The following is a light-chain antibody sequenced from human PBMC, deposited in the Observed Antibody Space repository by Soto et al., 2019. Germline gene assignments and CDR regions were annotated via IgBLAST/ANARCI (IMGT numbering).Light chain of an antibody. CDR1: QSVTSN. Sequence: EIVMTHSPATLSVSPGERATLSCRASQSVTSNLAWYQQKPGQAPRLLIYGASTRATGIPARFSGSGSGTEFTLTISSLQSEDFAVYYCQQYNNWWTFSQGTKVEIK. CDR3: QQYNNWWT. J-gene: IGKJ1*01. CDR2: GAS. V-gene: IGKV3D-15*01.